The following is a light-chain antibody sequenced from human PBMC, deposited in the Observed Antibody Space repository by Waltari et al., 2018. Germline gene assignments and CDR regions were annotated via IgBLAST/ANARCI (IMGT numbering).Light chain of an antibody. CDR2: GAY. V-gene: IGKV3-20*01. Sequence: EIVLTQSPGTLSLSPGERATLSCRASQNIFRTLAWYQQKPGQAPRLLIHGAYTRATGIPDRFSGSGSGTDFSLTISGLDPEDFAVYYCQHYVRLPVTFGQGTKVEIK. J-gene: IGKJ1*01. CDR3: QHYVRLPVT. CDR1: QNIFRT.